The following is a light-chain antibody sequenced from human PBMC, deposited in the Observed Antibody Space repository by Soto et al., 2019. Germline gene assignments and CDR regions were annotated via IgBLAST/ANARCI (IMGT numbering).Light chain of an antibody. Sequence: DIVMIQSPDSLAVSLGERATINCKSSQSILYTSNNKNYLAWYQQKPGQPPKLLIYWASTRESGVPDRFSGSGSGTDFTLTISSLQAEDVAVYYCQQYLSSPQTFGQGTKVEI. CDR3: QQYLSSPQT. V-gene: IGKV4-1*01. CDR2: WAS. CDR1: QSILYTSNNKNY. J-gene: IGKJ1*01.